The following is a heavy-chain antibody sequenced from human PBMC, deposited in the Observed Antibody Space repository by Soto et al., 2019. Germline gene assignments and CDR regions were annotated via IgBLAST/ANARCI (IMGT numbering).Heavy chain of an antibody. Sequence: QVQLQESGPGLVKPSETLSLTCTVSGDSISSYYWSWIRQPPGKGLEWIGYIYYSGSTNYNPSLKSRVTISVDTSTNQVSLKLSSVTAADTAVVYCARLGYGGNSDYWGRGTLVTVSS. D-gene: IGHD4-17*01. CDR2: IYYSGST. CDR3: ARLGYGGNSDY. CDR1: GDSISSYY. J-gene: IGHJ4*02. V-gene: IGHV4-59*01.